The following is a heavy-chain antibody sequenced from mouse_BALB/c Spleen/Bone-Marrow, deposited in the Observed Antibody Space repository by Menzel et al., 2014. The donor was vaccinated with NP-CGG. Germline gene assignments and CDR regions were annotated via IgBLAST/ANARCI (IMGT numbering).Heavy chain of an antibody. CDR1: GFTFCSFG. D-gene: IGHD2-4*01. Sequence: EVQLVESGGGLVQPGGSRKLSCAASGFTFCSFGMHWVRQAPEKGLEWVAYISNGSSTIYYADTVKGRFTISRDNPKNTLFLQMTSLRSEDTAMYYCARKGAMITHYYAMDYWGQGTSVTVSS. CDR3: ARKGAMITHYYAMDY. V-gene: IGHV5-17*02. CDR2: ISNGSSTI. J-gene: IGHJ4*01.